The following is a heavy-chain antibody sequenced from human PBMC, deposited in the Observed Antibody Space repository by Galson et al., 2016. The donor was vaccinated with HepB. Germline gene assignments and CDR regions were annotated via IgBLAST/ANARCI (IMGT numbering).Heavy chain of an antibody. J-gene: IGHJ2*01. CDR3: ARAHGQITMIVVVITAANWYFDL. CDR1: GFSFVDNA. Sequence: LRLSCAVSGFSFVDNAVSWFRQRPGKGLEWIGEINHSGSTKYNPSLKSRVTISVDTSKNQFSLKLRSVTAADTAVYYCARAHGQITMIVVVITAANWYFDLWGRGTLVTVSS. D-gene: IGHD3-22*01. V-gene: IGHV4-34*01. CDR2: INHSGST.